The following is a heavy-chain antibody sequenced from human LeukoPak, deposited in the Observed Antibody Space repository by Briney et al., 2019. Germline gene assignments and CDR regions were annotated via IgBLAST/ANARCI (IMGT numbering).Heavy chain of an antibody. V-gene: IGHV1-18*01. D-gene: IGHD3-10*01. CDR3: ARVPLIWFGELCYFDY. CDR2: ISAYNGNT. Sequence: ASVKVSCKASGYTFTSYGISWVRQAPGQGLEWMGWISAYNGNTNYAQKLLGRVTMTTDTSTSTAYMELRSLRSDDTAVYYCARVPLIWFGELCYFDYWGQGTLVTVSS. CDR1: GYTFTSYG. J-gene: IGHJ4*02.